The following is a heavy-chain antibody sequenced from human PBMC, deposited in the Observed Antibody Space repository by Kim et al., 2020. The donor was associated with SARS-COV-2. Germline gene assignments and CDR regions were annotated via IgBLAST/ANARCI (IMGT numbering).Heavy chain of an antibody. Sequence: GGSLRLSCVGSGFVFSTFTVAWVRQAPNKGLEWVSSINDGSNYIYYSDSLKGRFTVSRDNAKNSVYLDMASLTVEDTALYFCARVPTNRVEAAPFYLDP. J-gene: IGHJ5*02. CDR2: INDGSNYI. V-gene: IGHV3-21*06. CDR1: GFVFSTFT. D-gene: IGHD3-10*01. CDR3: ARVPTNRVEAAPFYLDP.